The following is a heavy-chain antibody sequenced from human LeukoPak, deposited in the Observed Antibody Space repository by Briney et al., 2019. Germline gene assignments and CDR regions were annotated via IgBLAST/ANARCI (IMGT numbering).Heavy chain of an antibody. V-gene: IGHV1-69*13. D-gene: IGHD3/OR15-3a*01. J-gene: IGHJ4*02. CDR3: AKLGPGHGYYFDF. CDR1: GGTFSSYA. Sequence: SVKVSCKASGGTFSSYAISWVRQAPGQGLEWMGGIIPIFGTANYTQKFQGRVTITADESTSTAYMELSSLRAEDTAVYYCAKLGPGHGYYFDFWGQGTLVTVSS. CDR2: IIPIFGTA.